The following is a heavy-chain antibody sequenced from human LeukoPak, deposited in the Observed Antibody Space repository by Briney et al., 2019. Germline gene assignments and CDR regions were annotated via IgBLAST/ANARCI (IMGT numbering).Heavy chain of an antibody. CDR1: GYSISSGYY. J-gene: IGHJ3*02. V-gene: IGHV4-38-2*02. D-gene: IGHD6-19*01. CDR2: IYHSGST. Sequence: SETLSLTCTVSGYSISSGYYWGWIRQPPGKGLEWIGSIYHSGSTYYNPSLKSRVTISVDTSKNQFSLKLSSVTAADTAVYYCASWQQWLEANAFDIWGQGTMVTVSS. CDR3: ASWQQWLEANAFDI.